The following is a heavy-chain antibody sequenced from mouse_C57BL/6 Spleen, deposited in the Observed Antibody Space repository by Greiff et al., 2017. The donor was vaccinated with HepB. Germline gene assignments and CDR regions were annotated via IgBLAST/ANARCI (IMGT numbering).Heavy chain of an antibody. J-gene: IGHJ1*03. CDR1: GYAFSSYW. Sequence: QVHVKQSGAELVKPGASVKISCKASGYAFSSYWMNWVKQRPGKGLEWIGQIYPGDGDTNYNGKFKGKATLTADKSSSTAYMQLSSLTSEDSAVYFCASPFPDRYFDVWGTGTTVTVSS. CDR2: IYPGDGDT. CDR3: ASPFPDRYFDV. V-gene: IGHV1-80*01.